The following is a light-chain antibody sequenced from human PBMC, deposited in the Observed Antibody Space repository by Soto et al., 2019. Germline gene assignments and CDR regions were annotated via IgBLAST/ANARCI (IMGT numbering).Light chain of an antibody. CDR1: ESVSSS. J-gene: IGKJ1*01. Sequence: EIVLTQSPGTLSLSPGERAILSCRASESVSSSLAWYQQRPGQAPRLLICGASSRATGIPDRFSGSGSGTDFTLTISRLEPEDFAVYYCQQYGSSPRTFGQGTKVDIK. CDR2: GAS. V-gene: IGKV3-20*01. CDR3: QQYGSSPRT.